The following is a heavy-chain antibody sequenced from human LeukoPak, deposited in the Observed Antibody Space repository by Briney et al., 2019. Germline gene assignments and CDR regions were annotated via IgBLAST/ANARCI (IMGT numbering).Heavy chain of an antibody. V-gene: IGHV3-9*01. J-gene: IGHJ4*02. CDR3: ARRYFDH. CDR1: GFTFDDYA. CDR2: ISWNSGSR. Sequence: GGSLRLSCAASGFTFDDYAMHWVRQAPGKGLEWVSGISWNSGSRGYADSVKGRFTISRDNAKNSLSLQMNSLRAEDTAVYYCARRYFDHWGQGTLVTVSS.